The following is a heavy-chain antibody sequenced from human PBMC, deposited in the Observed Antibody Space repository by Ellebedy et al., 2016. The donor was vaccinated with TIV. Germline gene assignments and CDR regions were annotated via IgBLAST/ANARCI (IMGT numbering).Heavy chain of an antibody. V-gene: IGHV1-18*01. CDR3: ARGYYGSGNYYQTLSDY. CDR2: ISAYNGNT. J-gene: IGHJ4*02. Sequence: ASVKVSXXASGYTFTSYGISWVRQAPGQGLEWMGWISAYNGNTNYAQKLQGRVTMTTDTSTTTAHMELRSLRSDDTAVYYCARGYYGSGNYYQTLSDYWGQGTLVTVSS. CDR1: GYTFTSYG. D-gene: IGHD3-10*01.